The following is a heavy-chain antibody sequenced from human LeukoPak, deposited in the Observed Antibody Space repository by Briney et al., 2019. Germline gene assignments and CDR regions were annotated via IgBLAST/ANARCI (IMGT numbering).Heavy chain of an antibody. CDR3: AELGITMIGGV. V-gene: IGHV3-53*01. CDR1: GCTVSDNS. J-gene: IGHJ6*04. D-gene: IGHD3-10*02. CDR2: IYYDDRT. Sequence: GGSLRLSCTVSGCTVSDNSMSWVRQAPGKGLEWVSFIYYDDRTHYSDSVKGRFTISRDNSKNTLYLQMNSLRAEDTAVYYCAELGITMIGGVWGKGTTVTISS.